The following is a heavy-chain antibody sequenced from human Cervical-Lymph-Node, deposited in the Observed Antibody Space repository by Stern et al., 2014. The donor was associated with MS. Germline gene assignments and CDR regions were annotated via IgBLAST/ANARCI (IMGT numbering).Heavy chain of an antibody. D-gene: IGHD6-25*01. CDR3: TKDTGGPGHYYYTMDV. CDR1: GFTFDDYS. CDR2: INWNSGSR. J-gene: IGHJ6*02. Sequence: EVQLVESGGDLVQPGRSLRLSCAASGFTFDDYSMHWVRQAPGKGLEWVSGINWNSGSRIYADSVRGRFTIYRDNAKNSLYLQMNSLRPEDTALYYCTKDTGGPGHYYYTMDVWGQGTTVTVSS. V-gene: IGHV3-9*01.